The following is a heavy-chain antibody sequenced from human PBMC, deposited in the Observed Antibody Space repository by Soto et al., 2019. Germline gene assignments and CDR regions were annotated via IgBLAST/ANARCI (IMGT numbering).Heavy chain of an antibody. CDR2: ISATGGGT. V-gene: IGHV3-23*01. J-gene: IGHJ4*02. D-gene: IGHD3-16*01. CDR3: AKDRRAGGNSAFYFDF. CDR1: GFKFSNYA. Sequence: LRLSCAASGFKFSNYAMSWVRQAPGKGLEWVSLISATGGGTYYADSVKGRFTISRDNSHNTLYLQVHSLTAEDTAVYYCAKDRRAGGNSAFYFDFWGQGAQVTVSS.